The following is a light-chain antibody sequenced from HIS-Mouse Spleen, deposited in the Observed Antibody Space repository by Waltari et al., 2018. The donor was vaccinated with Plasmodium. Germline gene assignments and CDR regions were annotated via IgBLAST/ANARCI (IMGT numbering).Light chain of an antibody. CDR3: YSTDSSGNHRV. J-gene: IGLJ3*02. V-gene: IGLV3-10*01. Sequence: VSPGQTARITCFGDALPKKSAYWYQQKSGQAPVLVIYDDSKRPSGIPERFSGSSSGKMATLTISGAQVEDEADYYCYSTDSSGNHRVFGGGTKLTVL. CDR1: ALPKKS. CDR2: DDS.